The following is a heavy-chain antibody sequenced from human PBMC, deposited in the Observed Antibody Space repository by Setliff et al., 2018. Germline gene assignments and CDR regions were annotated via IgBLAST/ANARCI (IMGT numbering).Heavy chain of an antibody. Sequence: PSETLSLTCTVSGDSINNFYWTWIRQPPGKGLEFIGYVYYSGAAKYDPSLKSRVTMSVDTSKTQFSLKLNSMTTADTAVYYCARGGTYRYFDYWGQGALVTVSS. CDR1: GDSINNFY. J-gene: IGHJ4*02. V-gene: IGHV4-59*01. CDR3: ARGGTYRYFDY. CDR2: VYYSGAA.